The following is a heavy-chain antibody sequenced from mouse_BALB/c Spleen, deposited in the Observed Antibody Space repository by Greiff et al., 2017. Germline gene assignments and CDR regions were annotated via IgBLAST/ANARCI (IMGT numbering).Heavy chain of an antibody. J-gene: IGHJ4*01. Sequence: QVQLQQSGAELAKPGGSVKMSCKASGYTFTSYWMHWVKQRPGQGLEWIGYINPSTGYTEYNQKFKDKATLTADKSSSTAYMQLSSLTSEDSAVYYCARSGLGDAMDYWGQGTSVTVSS. CDR3: ARSGLGDAMDY. D-gene: IGHD2-2*01. CDR2: INPSTGYT. V-gene: IGHV1-7*01. CDR1: GYTFTSYW.